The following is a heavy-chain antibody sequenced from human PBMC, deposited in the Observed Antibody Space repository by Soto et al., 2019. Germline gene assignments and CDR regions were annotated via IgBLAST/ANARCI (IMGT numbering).Heavy chain of an antibody. J-gene: IGHJ4*02. V-gene: IGHV2-5*02. D-gene: IGHD6-19*01. CDR1: GFSLSTSRVG. CDR2: IYWDDDE. CDR3: AHRPKFESSGWFGFDY. Sequence: QITLKESGPTLVKPTQTLTLTCTFSGFSLSTSRVGVGWIRQPPGKALEWLALIYWDDDERYSPSLKSRLTIAKDTSKNQVVLTMTDMDPVDTATYYWAHRPKFESSGWFGFDYWGQGTLVTVSS.